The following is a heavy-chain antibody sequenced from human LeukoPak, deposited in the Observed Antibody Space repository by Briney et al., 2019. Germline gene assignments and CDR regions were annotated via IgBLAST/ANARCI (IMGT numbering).Heavy chain of an antibody. Sequence: GGSLRLSCAASGFTFSSYGMHWVRQAPGKGLEWVAVISYDGSNKYYADSVKGRFTISRDNSKNTLYLQMNSLRAEDTAVYYCAKDKPDIVVVVAGNFDYWGQGTLVTVSS. CDR1: GFTFSSYG. J-gene: IGHJ4*02. V-gene: IGHV3-30*18. CDR3: AKDKPDIVVVVAGNFDY. CDR2: ISYDGSNK. D-gene: IGHD2-15*01.